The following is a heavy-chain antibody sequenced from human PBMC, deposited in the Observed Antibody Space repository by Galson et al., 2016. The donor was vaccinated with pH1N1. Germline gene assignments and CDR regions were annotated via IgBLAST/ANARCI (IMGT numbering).Heavy chain of an antibody. CDR2: AYFRSQWHN. D-gene: IGHD3-16*02. CDR1: GDSVSAKSVT. V-gene: IGHV6-1*01. J-gene: IGHJ4*02. CDR3: ARAKYDNLWGSYRLDY. Sequence: CAISGDSVSAKSVTWNWIRQSPSKGLEWLGRAYFRSQWHNDYAESLRGRLTVNADTPKNEFSLQLNSVTPEDTAVYYCARAKYDNLWGSYRLDYWGQGTLVTVSS.